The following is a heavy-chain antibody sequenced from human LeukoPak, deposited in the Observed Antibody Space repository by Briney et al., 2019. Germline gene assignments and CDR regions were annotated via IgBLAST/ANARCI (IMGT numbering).Heavy chain of an antibody. D-gene: IGHD6-13*01. V-gene: IGHV3-23*01. Sequence: GAPLRLSCAASGFTFSSFAMSWVRQAPGKGLEWVSAISGSGGSTYYADSVKGRFTISRDNAKNTLYLQMNSQRPKDKAVDYYSKDGVAAPPFDYWGQGTLVTVSS. CDR3: SKDGVAAPPFDY. J-gene: IGHJ4*02. CDR1: GFTFSSFA. CDR2: ISGSGGST.